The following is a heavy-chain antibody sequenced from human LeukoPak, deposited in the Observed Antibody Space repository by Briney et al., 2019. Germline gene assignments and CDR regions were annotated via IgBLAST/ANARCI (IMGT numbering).Heavy chain of an antibody. CDR2: IKLDGSEK. Sequence: PGGSLRLSCVASGFTFGKYWMSWVRQAPGKGLEWVANIKLDGSEKNYVDSVKGRFTISRDNTKNSLYLQMNSLRVEDTAVYYCAKDREYDDSCDYNGWGQGTLVTVSS. D-gene: IGHD3-22*01. CDR3: AKDREYDDSCDYNG. V-gene: IGHV3-7*03. J-gene: IGHJ4*02. CDR1: GFTFGKYW.